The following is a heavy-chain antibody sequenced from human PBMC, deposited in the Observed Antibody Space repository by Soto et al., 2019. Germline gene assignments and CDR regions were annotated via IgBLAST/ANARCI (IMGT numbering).Heavy chain of an antibody. Sequence: QVQLVESGGGVVQPGRSLRLSCAASGFTFSSYGMHWVRQAPGKGLEWVAVIWYDGSNKYYADSVKGRFTISRDNSKNTLYLQMNSLRAEDTAVYYCARDSAGSNIVYYYYGMDVWGQGTTVTVSS. V-gene: IGHV3-33*01. D-gene: IGHD5-12*01. CDR3: ARDSAGSNIVYYYYGMDV. CDR2: IWYDGSNK. J-gene: IGHJ6*02. CDR1: GFTFSSYG.